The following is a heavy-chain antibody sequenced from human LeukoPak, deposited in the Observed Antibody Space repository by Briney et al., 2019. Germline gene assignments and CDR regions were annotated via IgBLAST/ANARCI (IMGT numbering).Heavy chain of an antibody. CDR2: ISYGGSNK. J-gene: IGHJ6*02. CDR1: GFTFSSYA. CDR3: ATRAPRGYCSGGSCYEHYYYGMDV. V-gene: IGHV3-30-3*01. Sequence: GRSLRLSCAASGFTFSSYAMHWVRQAPGKGLEWVAVISYGGSNKYYADSVKGRFTISRDNSKNTLYLQMNSLRAEDTAVYYCATRAPRGYCSGGSCYEHYYYGMDVWGQGTTVTVSS. D-gene: IGHD2-15*01.